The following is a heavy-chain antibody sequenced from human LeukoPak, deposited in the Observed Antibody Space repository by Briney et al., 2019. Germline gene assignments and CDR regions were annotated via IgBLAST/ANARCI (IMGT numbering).Heavy chain of an antibody. Sequence: PGGSLRLSCAASGFTFSSYAMSWVRQAPGKGLEWVSAISGSGGSTYYADSVKGRFTISRDNSKNTLYLQMNSLRAEDTAVYYCAKAAANWNDYYYYYMDVWGKGTTVTISS. CDR3: AKAAANWNDYYYYYMDV. CDR2: ISGSGGST. V-gene: IGHV3-23*01. CDR1: GFTFSSYA. J-gene: IGHJ6*03. D-gene: IGHD1-1*01.